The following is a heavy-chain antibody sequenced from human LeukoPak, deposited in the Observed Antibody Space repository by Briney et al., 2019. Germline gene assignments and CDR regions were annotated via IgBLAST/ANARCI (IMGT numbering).Heavy chain of an antibody. V-gene: IGHV4-39*07. CDR2: IYNSGST. CDR1: GGSISSSSYY. Sequence: PSETLSLTCTISGGSISSSSYYWGWIRQPPGKGLEWIGSIYNSGSTYYNASLKSRVTISVDTYKKQFSLKVSSVTAADTAVYYCARGAVTQPLTWFDPWGQGTLVTVSA. CDR3: ARGAVTQPLTWFDP. J-gene: IGHJ5*02. D-gene: IGHD4-17*01.